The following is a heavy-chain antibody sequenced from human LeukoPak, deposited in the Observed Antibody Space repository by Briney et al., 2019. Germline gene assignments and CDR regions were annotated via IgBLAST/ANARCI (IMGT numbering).Heavy chain of an antibody. V-gene: IGHV3-21*01. CDR1: GFTFSSYA. CDR3: AREAAAANPF. CDR2: ISSSSSYI. Sequence: GGTLRLSCAASGFTFSSYAMSWVRQAPGKGLEWVSSISSSSSYIYYADSVKGRFTISRDNAKNSLYLQMNSLRAEDTAVYYCAREAAAANPFWGQGTLVTVSS. J-gene: IGHJ4*02. D-gene: IGHD6-13*01.